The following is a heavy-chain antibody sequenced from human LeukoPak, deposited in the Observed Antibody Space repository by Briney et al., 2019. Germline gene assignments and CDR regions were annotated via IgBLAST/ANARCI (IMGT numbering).Heavy chain of an antibody. CDR2: ISYDGSNK. V-gene: IGHV3-30*04. D-gene: IGHD3-22*01. CDR3: AKASSGYYPCFDY. J-gene: IGHJ4*02. CDR1: GFTFSSYA. Sequence: PGGSLRLSCAASGFTFSSYAMHWVRQAPGKGLEWVAVISYDGSNKYYADSVKGRFTISRDNSKNTLYLQMNSLRAEDTAVYYCAKASSGYYPCFDYWGQGTLVTVSS.